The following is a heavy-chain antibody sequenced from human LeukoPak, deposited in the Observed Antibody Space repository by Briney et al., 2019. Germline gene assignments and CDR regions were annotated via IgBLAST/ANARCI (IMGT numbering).Heavy chain of an antibody. CDR1: GFTFSNYA. CDR2: ISGSGGST. D-gene: IGHD6-19*01. V-gene: IGHV3-23*01. Sequence: GGSLRLSCAASGFTFSNYAMTWVRQAPGKGLEWVSDISGSGGSTYYADFVKGRFTISRDNSKSTLYLQMNSLRAEDTAVYYCAKTLSYSSGWVYWGQGTLVTVSS. J-gene: IGHJ4*02. CDR3: AKTLSYSSGWVY.